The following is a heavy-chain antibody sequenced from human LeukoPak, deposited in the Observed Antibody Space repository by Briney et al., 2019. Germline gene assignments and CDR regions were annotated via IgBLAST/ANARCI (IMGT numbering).Heavy chain of an antibody. CDR1: GSSVTANY. CDR3: ARGFDRQWLVDFDY. V-gene: IGHV3-11*01. CDR2: ISGSGSTI. J-gene: IGHJ4*02. D-gene: IGHD6-19*01. Sequence: CLRLSCAAAGSSVTANYMGWVSLHPGSGRGWVSFISGSGSTIYYADSVKGPFTISRDNAKNSLYLQMNSLRDEDTAVYYCARGFDRQWLVDFDYWGQGTLVTVSS.